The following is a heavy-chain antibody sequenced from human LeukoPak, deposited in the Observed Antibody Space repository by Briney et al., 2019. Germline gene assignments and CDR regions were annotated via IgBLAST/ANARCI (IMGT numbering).Heavy chain of an antibody. CDR2: IDWDDKK. D-gene: IGHD4-17*01. J-gene: IGHJ4*02. V-gene: IGHV2-70*16. CDR1: GGSFSGYY. Sequence: TLSLTCAVYGGSFSGYYWSWIRQPPGKGLEWLGRIDWDDKKFYSTSLKTRLTISKGTSKNQVVLTMTNMDPVDTATYYCARGGGTYDYFDYWGQGTLVTVSS. CDR3: ARGGGTYDYFDY.